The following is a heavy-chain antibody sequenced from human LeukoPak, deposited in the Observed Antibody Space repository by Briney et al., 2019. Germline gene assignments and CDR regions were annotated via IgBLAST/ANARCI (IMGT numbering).Heavy chain of an antibody. CDR1: GFTFDDHG. V-gene: IGHV3-20*04. CDR2: INWNGATT. J-gene: IGHJ4*02. CDR3: ARLKINHGWKGGMDY. D-gene: IGHD1-1*01. Sequence: GGSLRLSCAASGFTFDDHGMTWVRQVPGKGLEWVSNINWNGATTNYADSVKGRSTISRDNAKNSLYLQMNSLRAEDTAFYYCARLKINHGWKGGMDYWGQGTLVSVSS.